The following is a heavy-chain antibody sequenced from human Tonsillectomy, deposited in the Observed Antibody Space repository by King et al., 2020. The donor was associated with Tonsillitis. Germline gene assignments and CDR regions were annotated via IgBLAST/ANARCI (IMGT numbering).Heavy chain of an antibody. V-gene: IGHV4-39*01. CDR1: GGSIRSSDHY. CDR2: MSYSWTI. J-gene: IGHJ4*02. CDR3: AIYVSGTFDY. Sequence: LQLQESGPGVVKPSETLSLTLTVSGGSIRSSDHYWSWIRQPPGKGLAWIGEMSYSWTIFYNPSLKSLITISVGTSENRFSLKLSSVTAPDTAIYFCAIYVSGTFDYWGQGALVTVSS. D-gene: IGHD1-26*01.